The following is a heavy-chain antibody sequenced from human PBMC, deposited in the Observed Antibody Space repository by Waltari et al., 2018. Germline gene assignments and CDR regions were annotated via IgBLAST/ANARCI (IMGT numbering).Heavy chain of an antibody. V-gene: IGHV3-48*01. CDR1: GFTFSLYI. D-gene: IGHD2-15*01. CDR2: ISSSSSTI. Sequence: EVQLVESGGGLVQPGGSLRLSCAASGFTFSLYIMHWVHQAPGKGLEWVSYISSSSSTIYYADSVKGRFTISRDNAKNSLYLQMNSLRAEDTAVYYCARGTPPFSYYFDYWGQGTLVTVSS. CDR3: ARGTPPFSYYFDY. J-gene: IGHJ4*02.